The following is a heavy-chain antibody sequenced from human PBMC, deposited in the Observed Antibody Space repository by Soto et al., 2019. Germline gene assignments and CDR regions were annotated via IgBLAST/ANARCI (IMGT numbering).Heavy chain of an antibody. Sequence: SETLSLTCAVYGGSFSGYFWIWIRQPPGKGLEWIGEINHSGSTNYNPSLKSRVTMSVDTSKNQFSLKLSSVTAADTAVYYCARGEQIIDYWGQGTLVTVSS. V-gene: IGHV4-34*01. CDR3: ARGEQIIDY. CDR1: GGSFSGYF. CDR2: INHSGST. J-gene: IGHJ4*02.